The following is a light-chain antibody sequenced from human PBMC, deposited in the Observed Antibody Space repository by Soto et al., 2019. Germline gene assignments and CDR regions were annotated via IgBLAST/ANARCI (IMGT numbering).Light chain of an antibody. CDR2: WAS. CDR1: QSVLYSSNNRNY. CDR3: QQYYSTPPT. Sequence: DIVMTQSPDSLAVSLGERATINCKSSQSVLYSSNNRNYLAWYQQKPGQPPKLLIYWASTRESGVPDRFSGSGSETDFTLTISSLQAEDVAVYYCQQYYSTPPTFGQGTKAEIK. J-gene: IGKJ1*01. V-gene: IGKV4-1*01.